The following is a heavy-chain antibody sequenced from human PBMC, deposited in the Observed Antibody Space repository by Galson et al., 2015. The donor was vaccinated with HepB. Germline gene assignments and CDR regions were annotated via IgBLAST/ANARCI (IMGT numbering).Heavy chain of an antibody. CDR1: GFTFSNYR. V-gene: IGHV3-21*01. D-gene: IGHD5-12*01. Sequence: SLRLSCAASGFTFSNYRMNWVRQAPGKGLDWVASITSDSTCIYYGESLEGRFTISRDNAKNSLSLQMSSLRADDTAVYYCARETITNYAMDVWGQGTTVTVSS. J-gene: IGHJ6*02. CDR2: ITSDSTCI. CDR3: ARETITNYAMDV.